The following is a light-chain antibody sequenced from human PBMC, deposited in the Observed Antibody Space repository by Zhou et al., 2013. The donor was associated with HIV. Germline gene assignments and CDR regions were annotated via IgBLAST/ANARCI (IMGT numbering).Light chain of an antibody. Sequence: DIQMTQSPSSVSASVGDRITITCRASQGISKWLAWYQQKPGKAPKLLIYKASSLDTGVPSRFSGSGSGTEFTLTISGLQPDDFATYYCQQYASYSQTFGQGTKVDIK. V-gene: IGKV1-5*03. CDR1: QGISKW. CDR2: KAS. CDR3: QQYASYSQT. J-gene: IGKJ1*01.